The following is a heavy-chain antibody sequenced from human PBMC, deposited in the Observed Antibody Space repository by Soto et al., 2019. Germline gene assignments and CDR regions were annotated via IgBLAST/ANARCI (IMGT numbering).Heavy chain of an antibody. CDR1: GGTFSSYR. CDR2: IVPIYRTA. V-gene: IGHV1-69*01. D-gene: IGHD6-13*01. CDR3: ARDSGAKLSSS. J-gene: IGHJ4*02. Sequence: QVQLVQSGAEVKKPGSSVKVSCKASGGTFSSYRINWVRQAPGQGLEWVGGIVPIYRTADYAQKFQGRVTSTADESACTAYMELRSLKSQDTAVYYCARDSGAKLSSSWGQGTLVTVSS.